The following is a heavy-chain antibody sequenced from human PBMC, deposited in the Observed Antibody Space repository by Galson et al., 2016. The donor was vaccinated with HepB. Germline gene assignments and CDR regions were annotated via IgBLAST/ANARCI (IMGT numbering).Heavy chain of an antibody. CDR2: IYYSGNT. V-gene: IGHV4-59*01. Sequence: SETLSLTCTVSPGSISSYYWSWIRQPPGKGLEWIGYIYYSGNTNYNPSLKSRVTISVVTSKNQFSLRLSSVTAADTAVYYCAGWPATAIPGVFGYWGQGTLVTASS. D-gene: IGHD2-2*02. CDR1: PGSISSYY. CDR3: AGWPATAIPGVFGY. J-gene: IGHJ4*02.